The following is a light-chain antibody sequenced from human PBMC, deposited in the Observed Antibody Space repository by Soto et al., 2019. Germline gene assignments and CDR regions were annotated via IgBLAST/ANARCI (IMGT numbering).Light chain of an antibody. Sequence: AIQMTQSPSSLSASAGDRVTITCRASQDIKNELGWYQQKPGKAPKLLIYAASSLQSGVPSRFSGSGSGTDFTLTITSLQPEDFATYYCLQDSNYPRTFGQGTNLEIK. CDR3: LQDSNYPRT. CDR2: AAS. V-gene: IGKV1-6*01. CDR1: QDIKNE. J-gene: IGKJ2*01.